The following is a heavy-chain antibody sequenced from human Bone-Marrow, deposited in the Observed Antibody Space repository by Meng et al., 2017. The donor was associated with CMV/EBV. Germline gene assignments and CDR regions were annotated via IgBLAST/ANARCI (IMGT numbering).Heavy chain of an antibody. V-gene: IGHV1-2*02. CDR2: INPNSGGT. Sequence: ASVKVSCKASGYTFTGYYMHWVRQAPGQGLEWMGWINPNSGGTNYAQKFQGRVTMTRDTSISPAYMELSRRRSDDTAVYYCARGGGGGLPAANTFDIWGQGTMVTF. CDR1: GYTFTGYY. CDR3: ARGGGGGLPAANTFDI. D-gene: IGHD2-2*01. J-gene: IGHJ3*02.